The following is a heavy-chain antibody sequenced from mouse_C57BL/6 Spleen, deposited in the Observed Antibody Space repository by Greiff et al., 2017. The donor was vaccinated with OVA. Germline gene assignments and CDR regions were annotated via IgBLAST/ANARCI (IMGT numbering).Heavy chain of an antibody. J-gene: IGHJ1*03. D-gene: IGHD1-1*01. V-gene: IGHV1-18*01. Sequence: VQLKESGPELVKPGASVKIPCKASGYTFTDYNMDWVKQSHGKSLEWIGDINPNNGGPIYNQKFKGKATLTVDKSSSTADMELRSLTSEDTAVYNCARYNCSSYWYFDVWGTGTTVTVSS. CDR1: GYTFTDYN. CDR2: INPNNGGP. CDR3: ARYNCSSYWYFDV.